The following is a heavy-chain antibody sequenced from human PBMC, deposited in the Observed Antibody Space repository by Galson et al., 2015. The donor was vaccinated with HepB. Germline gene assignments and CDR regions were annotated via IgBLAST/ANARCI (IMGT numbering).Heavy chain of an antibody. J-gene: IGHJ2*01. V-gene: IGHV4-4*02. D-gene: IGHD2-2*01. Sequence: SLTCAVSGGSISSSNWWSWVRQPPGKGLEWIGEIYHSGSTNYNPSLKSRVTISVDKSKNQFSLKLSSVTAADTAVYYCAREIVVVPAAYWYFDLWGRGTLVTVSS. CDR1: GGSISSSNW. CDR2: IYHSGST. CDR3: AREIVVVPAAYWYFDL.